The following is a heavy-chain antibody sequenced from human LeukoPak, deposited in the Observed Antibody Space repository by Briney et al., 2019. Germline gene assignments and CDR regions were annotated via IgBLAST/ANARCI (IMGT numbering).Heavy chain of an antibody. CDR3: ARDKIPMIVVSDPPNWFDP. D-gene: IGHD3-22*01. Sequence: GASVKVSCKASGYTFTSYYMHWVRQAPGQGLEWMGIINPSGGSTSYAQKFQGRVTMTRDTSTSTVYMELSSLRSDDTAVYYCARDKIPMIVVSDPPNWFDPWGQGTLVTVSS. CDR2: INPSGGST. J-gene: IGHJ5*02. CDR1: GYTFTSYY. V-gene: IGHV1-46*01.